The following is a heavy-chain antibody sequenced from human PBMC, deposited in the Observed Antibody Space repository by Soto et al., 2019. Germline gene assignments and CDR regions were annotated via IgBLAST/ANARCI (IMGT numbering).Heavy chain of an antibody. J-gene: IGHJ4*02. CDR3: ARDLLADYDSSGYYYNYFDY. V-gene: IGHV1-69*13. CDR1: GGTFSSYA. D-gene: IGHD3-22*01. Sequence: SVKVSCKASGGTFSSYAISWVRQAPGQGLELIGGIIPIFGTANYAQKFQGRVTITADESTSTAYMELSSLRSEDTAVYYCARDLLADYDSSGYYYNYFDYWGQGTLVTVYS. CDR2: IIPIFGTA.